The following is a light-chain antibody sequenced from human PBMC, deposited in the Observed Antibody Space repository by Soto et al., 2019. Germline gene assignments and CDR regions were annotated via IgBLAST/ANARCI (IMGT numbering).Light chain of an antibody. CDR1: QSVSSSY. CDR2: GAS. V-gene: IGKV3-20*01. Sequence: EIVLTQSPGTLSLSPGERATLSCRASQSVSSSYLAWYQQKPGQALRLLIYGASSRATGIQDRLSGSGSGTDFAHTISRLEPEDFAVYYCQQYCSSTGTFGQGTKVEIK. J-gene: IGKJ1*01. CDR3: QQYCSSTGT.